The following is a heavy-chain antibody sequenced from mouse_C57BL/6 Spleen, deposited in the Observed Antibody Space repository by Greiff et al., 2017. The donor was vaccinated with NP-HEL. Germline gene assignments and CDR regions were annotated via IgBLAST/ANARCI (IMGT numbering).Heavy chain of an antibody. CDR1: GYTFTSYW. CDR3: ARGGYYGSSYEEYYAMDY. J-gene: IGHJ4*01. D-gene: IGHD1-1*01. V-gene: IGHV1-52*01. Sequence: VQLQESGAELVRPGSSVKLSCKASGYTFTSYWMHWVKQRPIQGLEWIGNIDPSDSETHYNQKFKDKATLTVDKSSSTAYMQLSSLTSEDSAVYYCARGGYYGSSYEEYYAMDYWGQGTSVTVSS. CDR2: IDPSDSET.